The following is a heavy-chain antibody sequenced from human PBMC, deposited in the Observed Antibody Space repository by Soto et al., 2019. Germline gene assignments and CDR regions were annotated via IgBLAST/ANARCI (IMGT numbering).Heavy chain of an antibody. CDR1: GGTFSSYA. CDR2: IIPIFGTA. J-gene: IGHJ5*02. Sequence: QVQLVQSGAEVKKPGSSVKVSCKASGGTFSSYAISWVRQAPGQGLEWMGGIIPIFGTANYAQKFQGRVTIPADESTSTAYMELRSLRSEDTAVYYCARVPARIAAAGTRWFDPWGQGTLVTVSS. V-gene: IGHV1-69*12. D-gene: IGHD6-13*01. CDR3: ARVPARIAAAGTRWFDP.